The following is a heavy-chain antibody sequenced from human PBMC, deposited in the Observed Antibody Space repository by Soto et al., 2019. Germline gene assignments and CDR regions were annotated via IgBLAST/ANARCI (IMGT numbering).Heavy chain of an antibody. CDR3: AKDLRGGGRILRYYYYYYGMDV. D-gene: IGHD2-15*01. Sequence: PGGSLRLSCAASGFTFSSSAMSWVRQAPGKGLEWVSGISGNSGSTGYADSVKGRFTISRDNAKNSLYLQMNSLRAEDTALYYCAKDLRGGGRILRYYYYYYGMDVWGQGTTVTVSS. V-gene: IGHV3-9*01. CDR1: GFTFSSSA. CDR2: ISGNSGST. J-gene: IGHJ6*02.